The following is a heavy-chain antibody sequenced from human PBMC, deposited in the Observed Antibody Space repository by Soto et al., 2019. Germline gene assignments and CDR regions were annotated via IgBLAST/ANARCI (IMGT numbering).Heavy chain of an antibody. D-gene: IGHD3-10*01. V-gene: IGHV3-33*03. CDR2: IWHDGINE. CDR3: TKSRGEAYKWGLGGDQ. J-gene: IGHJ5*02. CDR1: GFTFSDYA. Sequence: QERLVESGGGVVQPGRSLRLSCAVSGFTFSDYAMHWVRQAPGKGLEWVALIWHDGINEFYADSVKGRFTISRDISNKALYLQMNSPRPADTAGYYWTKSRGEAYKWGLGGDQWGQGTRVTVSS.